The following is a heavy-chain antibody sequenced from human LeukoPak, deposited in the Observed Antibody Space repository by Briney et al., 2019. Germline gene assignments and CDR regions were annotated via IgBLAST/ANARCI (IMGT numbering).Heavy chain of an antibody. V-gene: IGHV3-30*02. CDR1: GFTFSNYG. CDR2: IRYDGSNK. J-gene: IGHJ5*01. D-gene: IGHD3-10*01. Sequence: PGGSLRLSCAASGFTFSNYGMHWVRQAPGKGLEWVAFIRYDGSNKYYADSVRGRFTISRDNSLNTLFLQMNSLRAEDTAVFYCAKDTSYYGSGSFYKEIDSWGQGTLVTVSS. CDR3: AKDTSYYGSGSFYKEIDS.